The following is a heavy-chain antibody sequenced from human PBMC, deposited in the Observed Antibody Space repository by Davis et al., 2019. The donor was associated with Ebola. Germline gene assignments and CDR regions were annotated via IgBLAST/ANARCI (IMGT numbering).Heavy chain of an antibody. J-gene: IGHJ6*02. V-gene: IGHV3-30*09. CDR1: GFTFSSYA. CDR3: ARATGMDV. D-gene: IGHD4-11*01. Sequence: GGSLRLSCAASGFTFSSYAMHWVRQAPGKGLEWVAVISYDGSNKYYADSVKGRFAISRDNSKNTLYLQMNSLRAEDTAVYYCARATGMDVWGQGTTVTVSS. CDR2: ISYDGSNK.